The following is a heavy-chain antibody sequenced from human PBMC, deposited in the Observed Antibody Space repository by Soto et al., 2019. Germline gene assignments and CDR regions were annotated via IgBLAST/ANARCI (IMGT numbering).Heavy chain of an antibody. CDR3: ARVERGTATTVVDAFDI. CDR2: MSHSGGT. D-gene: IGHD1-1*01. Sequence: QVQLQQWGAGLLKPSETLSLTCAVYGGFVTSGSYYRSWIRQPPGKGLEWIGEMSHSGGTHFNPSLKSRVTISVDTSKNQFTLKISSVTAADTALYYCARVERGTATTVVDAFDIWGPGTMVTVSS. J-gene: IGHJ3*02. V-gene: IGHV4-34*01. CDR1: GGFVTSGSYY.